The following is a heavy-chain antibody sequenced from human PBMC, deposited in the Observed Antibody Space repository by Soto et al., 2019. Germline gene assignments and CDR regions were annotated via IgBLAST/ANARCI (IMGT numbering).Heavy chain of an antibody. D-gene: IGHD2-2*01. CDR2: IYYSGTT. CDR3: ARKERKPAAIWN. Sequence: SETLSLTCAVSGFSIGSNNWWGWIRQPPGKGLEWIVNIYYSGTTQFNPSLKSRVTMSIDGAGNQFSLRLSSVTAADTAVYYCARKERKPAAIWNWGQGTLVTGSS. CDR1: GFSIGSNNW. J-gene: IGHJ4*02. V-gene: IGHV4-28*01.